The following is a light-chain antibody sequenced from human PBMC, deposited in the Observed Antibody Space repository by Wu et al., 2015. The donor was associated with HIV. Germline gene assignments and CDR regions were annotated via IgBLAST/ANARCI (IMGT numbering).Light chain of an antibody. V-gene: IGKV3-15*01. J-gene: IGKJ1*01. CDR2: GAS. CDR3: QQYNNWPRT. CDR1: QSVYDN. Sequence: EIVMTQSPATLSMSPGEIATLSCRASQSVYDNVAWYQHKPGQAPRLLIYGASTRATGIPARFSGRGSGTEFTLTISSLQSEDFAVYYCQQYNNWPRTFGQGTKVEIK.